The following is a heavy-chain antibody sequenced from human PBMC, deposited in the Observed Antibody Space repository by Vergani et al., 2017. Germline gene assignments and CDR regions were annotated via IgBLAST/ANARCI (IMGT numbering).Heavy chain of an antibody. J-gene: IGHJ5*02. CDR1: GLTFSSHA. Sequence: EVQLLQSEGAVVQPGGSLRLSCVASGLTFSSHAMSWVRQGHGQGLEWVSSIKNTGDSTHYADSVKGRFTISRDNSKNTLYLQMNSLRDEDTGVYYCARDLRLLYNRFDHWGQGTLVTVSS. V-gene: IGHV3-23*01. CDR3: ARDLRLLYNRFDH. D-gene: IGHD1-14*01. CDR2: IKNTGDST.